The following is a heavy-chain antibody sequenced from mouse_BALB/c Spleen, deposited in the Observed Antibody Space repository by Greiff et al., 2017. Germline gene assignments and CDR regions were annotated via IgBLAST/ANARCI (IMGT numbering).Heavy chain of an antibody. J-gene: IGHJ2*01. CDR2: IYPGDGDT. D-gene: IGHD1-1*01. Sequence: VKLVESGAELVRPGSSVKISCKASGYAFSSYWMNWVKQRPGQGLEWIGQIYPGDGDTNYNGKFKGKATLTADKSSSTAYMQLSSLTSEDSAVYFCARGGLLRFSFDYWGQGTTLTVSS. CDR1: GYAFSSYW. V-gene: IGHV1-80*01. CDR3: ARGGLLRFSFDY.